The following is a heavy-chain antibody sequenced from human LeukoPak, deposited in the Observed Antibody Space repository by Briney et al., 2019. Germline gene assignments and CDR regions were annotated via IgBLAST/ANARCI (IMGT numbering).Heavy chain of an antibody. CDR2: IYYTGST. Sequence: PSETLSLTCSVSGGSISSLYWSGIRQPPGEGLEWIGYIYYTGSTNYNPSLKSRVTIFVDMSKNQFSLRLSSVTAADTALYYCARHRAYSSASPFDYWGQGTLVTVSS. V-gene: IGHV4-59*08. J-gene: IGHJ4*02. D-gene: IGHD6-6*01. CDR3: ARHRAYSSASPFDY. CDR1: GGSISSLY.